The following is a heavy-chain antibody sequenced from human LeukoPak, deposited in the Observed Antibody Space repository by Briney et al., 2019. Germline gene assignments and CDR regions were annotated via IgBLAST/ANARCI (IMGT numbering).Heavy chain of an antibody. CDR1: GGSISSHY. Sequence: SETLSLTCTVSGGSISSHYWTWIRQPPGKGLEWIGYISYSGSTNYNPSLKSRVTISVDTSKNQFSLRLSSVTAADTAVYYCARAGGNWFDPWGQGTLVTVSS. J-gene: IGHJ5*02. V-gene: IGHV4-59*11. CDR3: ARAGGNWFDP. D-gene: IGHD3-10*01. CDR2: ISYSGST.